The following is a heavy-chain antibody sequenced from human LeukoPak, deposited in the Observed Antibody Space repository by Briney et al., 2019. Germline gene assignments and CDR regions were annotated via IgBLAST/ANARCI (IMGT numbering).Heavy chain of an antibody. D-gene: IGHD6-6*01. V-gene: IGHV1-2*02. CDR2: INPNSGGT. CDR3: ARGIAARRGLELYYFDY. Sequence: ASVKVSCKASGYTFTGYYMHWVRQAPGQGLEWMGWINPNSGGTNYAQKFQGRVTMTRDTSISTAYMELSRLRSDDTAVYYCARGIAARRGLELYYFDYWGQGTLVTVSS. CDR1: GYTFTGYY. J-gene: IGHJ4*02.